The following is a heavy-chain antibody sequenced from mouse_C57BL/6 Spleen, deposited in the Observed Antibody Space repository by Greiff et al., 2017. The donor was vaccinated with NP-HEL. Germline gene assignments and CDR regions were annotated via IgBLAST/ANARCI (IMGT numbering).Heavy chain of an antibody. J-gene: IGHJ4*01. Sequence: EVQLVESGGGLVKPGGSLKLSCAASGFTFSSYAMSWVRQTPEKRLEWVATISDGGSYTYYPDNVKGRFTISRDNAKNNLYLQMSHLKSEDTAMYYCARDQGSYYHGWGQGTSVTVSS. CDR3: ARDQGSYYHG. CDR2: ISDGGSYT. V-gene: IGHV5-4*01. CDR1: GFTFSSYA. D-gene: IGHD1-1*01.